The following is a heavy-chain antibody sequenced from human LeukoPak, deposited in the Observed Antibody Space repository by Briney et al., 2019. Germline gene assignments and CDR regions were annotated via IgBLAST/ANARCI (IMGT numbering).Heavy chain of an antibody. Sequence: ASVKVSCEASGYTFTGYYMHWVRQAPGQGLEWMGWINPNSGGTNYAQKFQGRVTMTRDTSISTAYMELSRLRSDDTAVYYCARDGGVGATTYYYYYYMDVWGKGTTVTISS. V-gene: IGHV1-2*02. CDR3: ARDGGVGATTYYYYYYMDV. CDR1: GYTFTGYY. CDR2: INPNSGGT. J-gene: IGHJ6*03. D-gene: IGHD1-26*01.